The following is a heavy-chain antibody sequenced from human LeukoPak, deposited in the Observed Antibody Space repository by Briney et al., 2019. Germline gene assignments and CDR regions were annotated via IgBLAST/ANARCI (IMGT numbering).Heavy chain of an antibody. CDR2: INPNTDGS. Sequence: ASVKVSCKASGYTFTSYGISWVRQAPGQGLEWMGWINPNTDGSNYAQKFQGRVTMTRDTSISTAYMELGSLNSDDTAMYYCARGRGSTSWYDYWGQGTLVTVSS. CDR1: GYTFTSYG. D-gene: IGHD6-13*01. CDR3: ARGRGSTSWYDY. V-gene: IGHV1-2*02. J-gene: IGHJ4*02.